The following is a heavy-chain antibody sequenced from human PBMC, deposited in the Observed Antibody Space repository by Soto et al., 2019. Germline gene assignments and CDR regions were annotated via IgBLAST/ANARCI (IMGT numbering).Heavy chain of an antibody. V-gene: IGHV4-34*01. CDR1: GGSFSGYY. CDR3: ARGRNSYMTSHRFDP. J-gene: IGHJ5*02. Sequence: SETLSLTCAVYGGSFSGYYWSWIRQPPGKGLEWIGEINHSASTNYNPSLKSRVTISVDTSKNQFSLKLSSVTAADTAVYYCARGRNSYMTSHRFDPWGQGTLVTVSS. CDR2: INHSAST. D-gene: IGHD2-15*01.